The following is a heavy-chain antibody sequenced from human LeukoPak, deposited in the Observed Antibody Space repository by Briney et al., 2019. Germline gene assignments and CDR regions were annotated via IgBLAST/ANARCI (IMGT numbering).Heavy chain of an antibody. Sequence: GGSLRLSCAASGFTVITNDMTWVRQAPGKGLEWVSVLYSDGNTKYADSVQGRFTISRDNAKNTVSLQMNSLRAEDTGVYYCARAPSEIGGYYPEYFRHWGQGTLVIVSS. CDR2: LYSDGNT. V-gene: IGHV3-53*01. CDR1: GFTVITND. J-gene: IGHJ1*01. D-gene: IGHD3-22*01. CDR3: ARAPSEIGGYYPEYFRH.